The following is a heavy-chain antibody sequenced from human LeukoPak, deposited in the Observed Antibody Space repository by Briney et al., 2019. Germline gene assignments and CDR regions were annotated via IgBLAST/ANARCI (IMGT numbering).Heavy chain of an antibody. V-gene: IGHV1-2*02. Sequence: ASVKVSCKASGYTLTDNHLYWVRQAPGQGLEWMGWIDPNSGVTNFAQNFQGRLTMTTDTSISTAYMELSRLTSDDTTVYYCARELGTNAFDVWGQGTLVTVSS. CDR3: ARELGTNAFDV. CDR2: IDPNSGVT. CDR1: GYTLTDNH. J-gene: IGHJ3*01. D-gene: IGHD1/OR15-1a*01.